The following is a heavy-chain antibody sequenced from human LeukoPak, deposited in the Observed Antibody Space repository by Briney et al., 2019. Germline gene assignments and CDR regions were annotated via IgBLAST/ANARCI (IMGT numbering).Heavy chain of an antibody. D-gene: IGHD3-22*01. Sequence: PGGSLRLSCAASGFTFSSYAMNWVRQAPGKGLEWVSAISGSGGSTYYADSVKGRFTISRDNSKSTLYLQMNSLRAEDTAVYYCAKARSSGYYFGWFDPWGQGTLVTVSS. CDR1: GFTFSSYA. J-gene: IGHJ5*02. CDR2: ISGSGGST. CDR3: AKARSSGYYFGWFDP. V-gene: IGHV3-23*01.